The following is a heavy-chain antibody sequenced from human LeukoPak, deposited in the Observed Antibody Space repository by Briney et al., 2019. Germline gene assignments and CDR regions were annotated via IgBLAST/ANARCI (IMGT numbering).Heavy chain of an antibody. V-gene: IGHV4-38-2*02. CDR3: AREGHYDAFDI. CDR1: GYSISSGYY. CDR2: IYHSGST. J-gene: IGHJ3*02. Sequence: SETLSLTCTVSGYSISSGYYWGWIRQPPGKGLEWIGSIYHSGSTYYNPSLKSRVSISVDTSKNQFSLKLSSVTAADTAVYYCAREGHYDAFDIWGQGTMVTVSS.